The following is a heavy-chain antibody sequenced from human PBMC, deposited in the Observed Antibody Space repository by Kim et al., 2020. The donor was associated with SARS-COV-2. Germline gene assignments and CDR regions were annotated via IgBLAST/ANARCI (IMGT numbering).Heavy chain of an antibody. CDR3: ARAETYYDILTGYYPGENFDY. Sequence: GGSLRLSCAASGFTFSSYSMNWVRQAPGKGLEWVSSISSSSSYIYYADSVKGRFTISRDNAKNSLYLQMNSLRAEDTAVYYCARAETYYDILTGYYPGENFDYWGQGTLVTVSS. J-gene: IGHJ4*02. CDR1: GFTFSSYS. CDR2: ISSSSSYI. V-gene: IGHV3-21*01. D-gene: IGHD3-9*01.